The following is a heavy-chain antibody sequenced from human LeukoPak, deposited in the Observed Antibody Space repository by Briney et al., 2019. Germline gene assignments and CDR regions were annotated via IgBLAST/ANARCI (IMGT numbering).Heavy chain of an antibody. CDR3: ARDRGGSSGGHFFDW. CDR1: EFTFSSYA. CDR2: ISGSGGST. Sequence: GGSLRLSCAASEFTFSSYAMSWVRQAPGKGLEWVSTISGSGGSTYYADSVKGRFTISRDNANNALFLQMNSLRAEDTAVCSCARDRGGSSGGHFFDWWGQGTLVTVSS. J-gene: IGHJ4*02. D-gene: IGHD4-23*01. V-gene: IGHV3-23*01.